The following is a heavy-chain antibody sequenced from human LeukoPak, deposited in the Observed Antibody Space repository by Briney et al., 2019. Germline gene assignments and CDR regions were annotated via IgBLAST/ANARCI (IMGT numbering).Heavy chain of an antibody. V-gene: IGHV1-46*01. D-gene: IGHD3-16*01. J-gene: IGHJ4*02. Sequence: ASVKVSCEASGYTFTSYYMHWVRQAPGQGLEWMGIINPSGGTTSYAQKFQGRVTMTRDTSTSTVYMELSSLRSEDTAVYYCARSYLRWGESAGGDYWGQGTLVTVSS. CDR3: ARSYLRWGESAGGDY. CDR1: GYTFTSYY. CDR2: INPSGGTT.